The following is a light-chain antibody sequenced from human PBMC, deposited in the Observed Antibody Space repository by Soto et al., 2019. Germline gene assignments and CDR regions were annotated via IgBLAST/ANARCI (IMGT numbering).Light chain of an antibody. CDR1: QSVSSSY. CDR3: QQYGNSPLT. V-gene: IGKV3-20*01. J-gene: IGKJ4*01. CDR2: DES. Sequence: EIVLTQSPGTLSLSPGERATLSCMASQSVSSSYLAWYQQKPGQAPRLLIYDESSRATDIPDRFSGSGSGTDLTLTISRLESDDFAMFYCQQYGNSPLTXGGGTKVDIK.